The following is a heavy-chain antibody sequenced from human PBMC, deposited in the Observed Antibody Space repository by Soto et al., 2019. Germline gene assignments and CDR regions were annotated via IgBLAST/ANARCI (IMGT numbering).Heavy chain of an antibody. CDR3: APRRAGDLIDY. D-gene: IGHD2-21*01. V-gene: IGHV2-5*02. Sequence: QITLKESGPALVKPTQTLTLTCTFSGFSLTTRGVGVGWIRQPPRKALEWLALIYWDDDRRYSPSLKSRLTIPKDTSKNQAVLTMTNMGPVDTATYYCAPRRAGDLIDYLGQGTLVTVSS. CDR1: GFSLTTRGVG. CDR2: IYWDDDR. J-gene: IGHJ4*02.